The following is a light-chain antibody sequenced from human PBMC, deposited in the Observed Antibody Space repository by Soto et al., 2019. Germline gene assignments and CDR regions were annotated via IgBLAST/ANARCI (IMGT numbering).Light chain of an antibody. V-gene: IGLV1-44*01. CDR2: SSS. Sequence: QAVVTQPPSASGTPGQRVTISCSGSASNIGSNPVNWYQQLPGTAPKLLIYSSSHRPSGVPDRISGSKSGTSASLAISGLQSGDEADYYCAAWDVSLNVLVFGGGTKLTVL. CDR3: AAWDVSLNVLV. J-gene: IGLJ3*02. CDR1: ASNIGSNP.